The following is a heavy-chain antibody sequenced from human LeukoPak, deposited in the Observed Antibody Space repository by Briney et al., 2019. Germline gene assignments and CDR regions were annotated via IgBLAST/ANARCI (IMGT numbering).Heavy chain of an antibody. CDR1: GFAFSSFW. D-gene: IGHD5-12*01. CDR3: VYSGFDWTYYFDW. CDR2: INPDGKNT. V-gene: IGHV3-74*03. Sequence: GGSLKLSCATSGFAFSSFWMYWVRQAPGEGPVWVSRINPDGKNTTYADSVKGRFTISRDNAKNTLYLQLSSLRTEDTAIYYCVYSGFDWTYYFDWWGQRTLVTVSS. J-gene: IGHJ4*02.